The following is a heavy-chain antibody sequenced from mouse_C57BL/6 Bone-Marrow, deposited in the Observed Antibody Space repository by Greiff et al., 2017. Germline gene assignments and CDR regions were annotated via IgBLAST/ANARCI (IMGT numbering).Heavy chain of an antibody. CDR3: SRQVTTVLATKYFDV. CDR1: GFTFSSYT. J-gene: IGHJ1*03. CDR2: ISGGGGNT. V-gene: IGHV5-9*01. D-gene: IGHD1-1*01. Sequence: EVKLMESGGGLVKPGGSLKLSCAASGFTFSSYTMYWVRQTPEKRLQWVADISGGGGNTYYPDSVKGRFTISRDNDKNILYLQMSSLRSEDTALYYCSRQVTTVLATKYFDVWGTGTTVTVSS.